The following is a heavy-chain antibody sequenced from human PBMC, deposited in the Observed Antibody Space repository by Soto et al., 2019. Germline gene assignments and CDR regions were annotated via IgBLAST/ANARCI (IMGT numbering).Heavy chain of an antibody. V-gene: IGHV1-18*01. Sequence: APVKVSCKASGYTFSNYAISCVRQAPGQGLEWMGWISDYNGNTNYAQKLQGRVTMTTDTSTSTVYMELRCLRSDDTAVYYCARSIVVGGVCDRNYYFGMDVWGQGTTVTISS. CDR1: GYTFSNYA. CDR2: ISDYNGNT. CDR3: ARSIVVGGVCDRNYYFGMDV. D-gene: IGHD2-21*01. J-gene: IGHJ6*02.